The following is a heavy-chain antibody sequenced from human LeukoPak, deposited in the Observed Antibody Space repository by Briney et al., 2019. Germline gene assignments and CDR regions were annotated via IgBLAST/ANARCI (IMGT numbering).Heavy chain of an antibody. CDR2: IYYSGST. CDR3: ARPSDYGDFFSNFDY. J-gene: IGHJ4*02. CDR1: GGSISSTYYY. V-gene: IGHV4-39*02. D-gene: IGHD4-17*01. Sequence: PSETLSLTCSVSGGSISSTYYYWGWIRQPPGKGLEWIGSIYYSGSTYYNPSLKSRVTISVDTSKNHFSLKLSSVTAADTAVYYCARPSDYGDFFSNFDYWGLGTLVTVSS.